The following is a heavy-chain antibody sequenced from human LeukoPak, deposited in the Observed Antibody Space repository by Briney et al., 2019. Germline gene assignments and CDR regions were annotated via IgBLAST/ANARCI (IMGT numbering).Heavy chain of an antibody. J-gene: IGHJ4*02. Sequence: PGGSLRLSCAASGFTFSTYAMSWVRQVPGKGLEWVSAISGRGDSTYYADSVKGRFTISRDYSKNTLYLQMNSLRAEDTAVYYCAKDGSSSSTYYFYFDYWGQGTLVTVSS. CDR3: AKDGSSSSTYYFYFDY. CDR2: ISGRGDST. V-gene: IGHV3-23*01. CDR1: GFTFSTYA. D-gene: IGHD3-22*01.